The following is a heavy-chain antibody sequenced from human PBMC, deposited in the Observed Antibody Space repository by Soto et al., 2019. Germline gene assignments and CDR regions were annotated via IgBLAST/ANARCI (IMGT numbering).Heavy chain of an antibody. CDR3: ARNQRRSGKDWFDP. CDR2: MTPNSGNT. D-gene: IGHD1-26*01. CDR1: GYTFTNYD. J-gene: IGHJ5*02. V-gene: IGHV1-8*01. Sequence: QVQLVQSGAEVRKPGASVKVSCKASGYTFTNYDINWVRQATGQGLEWMGWMTPNSGNTGYAQKFQGRVTMTRDTSISTAYMELSSLRSEDTAVYYCARNQRRSGKDWFDPWGQGTLVTVSS.